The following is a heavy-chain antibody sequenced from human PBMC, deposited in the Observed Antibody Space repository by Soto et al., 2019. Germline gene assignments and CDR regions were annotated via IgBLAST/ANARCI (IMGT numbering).Heavy chain of an antibody. J-gene: IGHJ4*02. CDR3: IRGSRGWNGIDY. Sequence: EVQLVESGGGLVQPGGSLTVSCTASGFTFSSHWIHWVRQGPGKGLMWVSRIDGDGRNTDYADSVKGRFALSRDNATNTVNLHMSSLRADDTGVYYCIRGSRGWNGIDYWGQGARVTVSS. CDR1: GFTFSSHW. D-gene: IGHD6-19*01. V-gene: IGHV3-74*01. CDR2: IDGDGRNT.